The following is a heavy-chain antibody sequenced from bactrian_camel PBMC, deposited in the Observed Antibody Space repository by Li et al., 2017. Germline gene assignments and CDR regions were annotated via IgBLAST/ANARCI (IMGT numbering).Heavy chain of an antibody. V-gene: IGHV3S40*01. CDR2: INSGGGST. CDR3: AALYTGISGCYSTSLDPASFDY. CDR1: GFTFSSYG. Sequence: VQLVESGGGLVQPGGSLRLSCAASGFTFSSYGMSWVRQAPGKGLERISAINSGGGSTYYADSVKGRFTISQDAAENTVYLQMNSLKPEDTAIYYCAALYTGISGCYSTSLDPASFDYWGQGTQVTVSS. J-gene: IGHJ4*01. D-gene: IGHD3*01.